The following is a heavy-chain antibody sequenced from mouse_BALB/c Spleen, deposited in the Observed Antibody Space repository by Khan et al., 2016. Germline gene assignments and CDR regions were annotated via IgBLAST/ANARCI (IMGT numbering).Heavy chain of an antibody. J-gene: IGHJ1*01. D-gene: IGHD1-1*02. Sequence: EVKLEVSGGGLVQPGGSMKFSCEASGFTFSNYWMSWVRQSPQKGLEWVAEIRLRSDNYTTHYAESVKGSFTISRDDSKSRLFLQMNSLRAEDTGNYYCTGGNPWYFDVWGAGTTVTVSS. CDR2: IRLRSDNYTT. CDR3: TGGNPWYFDV. V-gene: IGHV6-6*02. CDR1: GFTFSNYW.